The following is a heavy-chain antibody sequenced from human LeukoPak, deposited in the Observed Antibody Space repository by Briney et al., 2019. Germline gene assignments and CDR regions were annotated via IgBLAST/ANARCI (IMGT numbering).Heavy chain of an antibody. CDR2: ISDSVTST. V-gene: IGHV3-23*01. J-gene: IGHJ4*02. CDR1: GFTFSSYG. Sequence: GGSLRLSCAASGFTFSSYGMSWVRQAPAKGLEWGSAISDSVTSTYYADSVKGRFPISRANSKNTLYLQMNSLRAEDTAVYYCAKRSDYGVNSNYFDYWGQGTLVTVSS. CDR3: AKRSDYGVNSNYFDY. D-gene: IGHD4-23*01.